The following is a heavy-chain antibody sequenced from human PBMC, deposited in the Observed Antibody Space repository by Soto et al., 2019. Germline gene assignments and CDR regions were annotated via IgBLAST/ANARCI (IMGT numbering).Heavy chain of an antibody. CDR2: FYYSGST. CDR3: ARDRAMARGYYYYYGMDV. CDR1: GGSISSGDYY. D-gene: IGHD3-10*01. Sequence: PSETLSLTCTVSGGSISSGDYYWTWIRQPPGRGLEWIGYFYYSGSTDYSPSLQSRVTISGDKSKNQFSLKLTSVTAADTAVYYCARDRAMARGYYYYYGMDVWGQGTTVTVSS. J-gene: IGHJ6*02. V-gene: IGHV4-30-4*01.